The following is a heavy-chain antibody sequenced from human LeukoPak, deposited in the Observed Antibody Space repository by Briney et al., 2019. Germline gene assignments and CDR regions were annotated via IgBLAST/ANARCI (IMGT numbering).Heavy chain of an antibody. J-gene: IGHJ4*02. CDR2: ISYGGNNQ. Sequence: PGGSLRLSCGASGFTFSRYAMNWVRQAPGQGLEWVAIISYGGNNQYYAESVKGRFTISRDNTKNTVYLQMNSLRPEDTAVYYCARAPDSSGYYHYFDYWGQGALVTVSS. CDR1: GFTFSRYA. V-gene: IGHV3-30-3*01. D-gene: IGHD3-22*01. CDR3: ARAPDSSGYYHYFDY.